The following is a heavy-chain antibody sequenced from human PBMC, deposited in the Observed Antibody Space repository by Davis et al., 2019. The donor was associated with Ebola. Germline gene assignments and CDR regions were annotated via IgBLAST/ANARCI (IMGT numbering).Heavy chain of an antibody. D-gene: IGHD3-10*01. CDR1: GFTFSSYA. J-gene: IGHJ4*02. CDR2: ISSSSSTI. CDR3: ARDLVQGVTSFDY. Sequence: GESLKISCAASGFTFSSYAMHWVRQAPGKGLEWVSYISSSSSTIYYADSVKGRFTISRDNAKNSLYLQMNSLRDEDTAVYYCARDLVQGVTSFDYWGQGTLVTVSS. V-gene: IGHV3-48*02.